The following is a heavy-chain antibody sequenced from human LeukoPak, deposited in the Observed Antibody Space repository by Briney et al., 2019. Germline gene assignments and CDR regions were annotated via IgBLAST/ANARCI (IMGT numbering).Heavy chain of an antibody. CDR1: GGTFSSYA. CDR3: ARDWPYSSSSSDY. V-gene: IGHV1-69*05. D-gene: IGHD6-6*01. J-gene: IGHJ4*02. Sequence: ASVKVSCKASGGTFSSYAISWVRQAPGQGLEWMGRIIPIFGTANYAQKFQGRVTITTDESTSTAYMELSSMKSEDTAIYYCARDWPYSSSSSDYWGQGTLVTVSS. CDR2: IIPIFGTA.